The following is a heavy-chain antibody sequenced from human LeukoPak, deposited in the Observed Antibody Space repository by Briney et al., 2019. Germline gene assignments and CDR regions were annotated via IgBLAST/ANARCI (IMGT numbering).Heavy chain of an antibody. CDR1: GGSFINYY. V-gene: IGHV4-34*01. CDR2: VSHTGST. D-gene: IGHD1-26*01. J-gene: IGHJ4*02. Sequence: SETLSLTCAVYGGSFINYYWSWIRLRPGKGLEWIGEVSHTGSTNYNPSLKSRVTISVDTSKNQFSLKLSSLTAADTAVYYCARDPFGGSYLDYWGQGTLVTVSS. CDR3: ARDPFGGSYLDY.